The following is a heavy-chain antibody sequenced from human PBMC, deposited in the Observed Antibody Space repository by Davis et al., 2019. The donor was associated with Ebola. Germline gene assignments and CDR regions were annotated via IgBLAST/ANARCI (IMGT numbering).Heavy chain of an antibody. CDR1: GFTFSNYA. J-gene: IGHJ4*02. V-gene: IGHV3-23*01. CDR2: ISASGADI. CDR3: AEGGTNNFLGAN. Sequence: PGGSLRLSCAASGFTFSNYAMSWVRQAPGGGLEWVSGISASGADIKYADSVRGRFSISRDDSKNTLYLQMDSLRAEDTAVFHCAEGGTNNFLGANWGQGTLVTVSS. D-gene: IGHD2-8*01.